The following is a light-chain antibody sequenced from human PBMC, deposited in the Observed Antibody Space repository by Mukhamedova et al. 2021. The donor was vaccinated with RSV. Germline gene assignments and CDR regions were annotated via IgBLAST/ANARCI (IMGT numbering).Light chain of an antibody. V-gene: IGKV4-1*01. CDR2: WAS. CDR3: QPYYSTWT. J-gene: IGKJ1*01. CDR1: QSVLYSSNNKNY. Sequence: SSQSVLYSSNNKNYLAWYQQKPGQPPKLLIYWASTRESGVPDRFSGSGSGTDFTLTISSLQAEDVAVYYCQPYYSTWTFGQGTQV.